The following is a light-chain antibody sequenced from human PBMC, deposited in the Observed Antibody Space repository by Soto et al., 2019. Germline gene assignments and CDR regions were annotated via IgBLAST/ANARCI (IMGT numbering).Light chain of an antibody. V-gene: IGKV3-11*01. J-gene: IGKJ4*01. CDR2: DAS. Sequence: EIVLTQSPATLSLSPGERATLSCRASQSVSSYLAWYQQKPGQAPRLLIYDASNRATGIPARFSGSRSGTDFTLTISSLESEDFVVYYCQQRSIWPLTFGGGTKVEIK. CDR3: QQRSIWPLT. CDR1: QSVSSY.